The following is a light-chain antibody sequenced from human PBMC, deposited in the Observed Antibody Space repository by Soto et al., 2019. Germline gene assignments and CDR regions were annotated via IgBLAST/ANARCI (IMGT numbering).Light chain of an antibody. J-gene: IGKJ2*01. CDR1: QSVSSN. Sequence: EIVLTQSPATLSLSPGERATLSCRASQSVSSNLAWYQQKSGQAPRLLIYDTSNRATGIPARFSGSGSGTDFTLTISSLEPEDFAVYYCQQRSNWPPTFGQGTKLEI. CDR2: DTS. CDR3: QQRSNWPPT. V-gene: IGKV3-11*01.